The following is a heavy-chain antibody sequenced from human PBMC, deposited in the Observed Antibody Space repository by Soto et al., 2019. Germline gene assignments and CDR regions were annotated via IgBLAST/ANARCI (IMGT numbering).Heavy chain of an antibody. D-gene: IGHD1-26*01. J-gene: IGHJ1*01. CDR3: TTDVDLKLPWYSQH. CDR2: IKSKTDGGTT. V-gene: IGHV3-15*01. CDR1: GFTFSNAW. Sequence: GGSLRLSCAASGFTFSNAWMSWVRQAPGKGLEWVGRIKSKTDGGTTDYAAPVKGRFTISRDDSKNTLYLQMNSLKTEDTAVYYCTTDVDLKLPWYSQHWGQGTMVTVSS.